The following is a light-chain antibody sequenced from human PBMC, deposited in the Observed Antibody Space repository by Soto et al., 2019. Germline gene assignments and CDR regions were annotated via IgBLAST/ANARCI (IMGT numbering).Light chain of an antibody. CDR3: VLYMGSGIWV. Sequence: QTVVTQVPSFSVSPGGTVTLTCGLSSGSVSASYFPSWYQQTPGQAPRTLIYSTNTRSSGVPARFSGSILGNKAALTITGAQADDESDYYCVLYMGSGIWVFGGGTKLTVL. J-gene: IGLJ3*02. V-gene: IGLV8-61*01. CDR1: SGSVSASYF. CDR2: STN.